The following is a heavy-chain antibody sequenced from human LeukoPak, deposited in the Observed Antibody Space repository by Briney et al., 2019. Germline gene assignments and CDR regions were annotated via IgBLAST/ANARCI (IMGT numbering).Heavy chain of an antibody. V-gene: IGHV5-51*01. D-gene: IGHD1/OR15-1a*01. CDR2: VYPGDSDT. CDR1: GYSFTNFW. CDR3: GRHMNNLQLWLDY. Sequence: GESLKISCKASGYSFTNFWIGWVRQMPGKGLEWMGIVYPGDSDTRYNPSFQGQVTISADKSTATAYLHLSDLKASDTAIYYCGRHMNNLQLWLDYWGQGTVVTVSS. J-gene: IGHJ4*02.